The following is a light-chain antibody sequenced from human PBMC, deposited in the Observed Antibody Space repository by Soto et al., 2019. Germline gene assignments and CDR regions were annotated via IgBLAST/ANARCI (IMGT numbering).Light chain of an antibody. J-gene: IGLJ1*01. CDR2: DDT. Sequence: QSVLAQPASVSGSPGQSITISCTGTVGLVSWYQQHPGKVPKLIIYDDTKRPSGVSSRFSGPKSGNTASLTISGLQAEDEADYYCCLYVGSRTYVFGTGTKVTVL. CDR1: VGL. CDR3: CLYVGSRTYV. V-gene: IGLV2-23*01.